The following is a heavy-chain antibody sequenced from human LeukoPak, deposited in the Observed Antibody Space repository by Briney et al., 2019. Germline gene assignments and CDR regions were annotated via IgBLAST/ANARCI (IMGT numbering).Heavy chain of an antibody. CDR1: GGYISTYY. D-gene: IGHD5-12*01. V-gene: IGHV4-59*12. CDR3: ARDGNDGVATIDY. J-gene: IGHJ4*02. Sequence: PSETLSLTCTVSGGYISTYYWTWIRQPPGKGLEWIGNIYYTGSTNYNPSLKSRVTISVDTSKNQFSLKLSSVTAADTAVYYCARDGNDGVATIDYWGQGTLVTVSS. CDR2: IYYTGST.